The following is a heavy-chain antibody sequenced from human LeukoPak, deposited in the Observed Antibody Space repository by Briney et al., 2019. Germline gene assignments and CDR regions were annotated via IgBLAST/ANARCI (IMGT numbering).Heavy chain of an antibody. CDR2: ISSSGSTI. CDR3: ARDWRLDWFDP. CDR1: GFTFSDYY. Sequence: GGSLRLSCAASGFTFSDYYMSWIRQAPGKGLEWVSYISSSGSTIYYADSVKGRFTISRDNAKNSLYLQMNSLRAEDTAMYYCARDWRLDWFDPWGQGTLVTVSS. J-gene: IGHJ5*02. V-gene: IGHV3-11*04. D-gene: IGHD3-3*01.